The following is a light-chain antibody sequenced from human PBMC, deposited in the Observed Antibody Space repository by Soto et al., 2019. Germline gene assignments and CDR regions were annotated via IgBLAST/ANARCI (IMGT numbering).Light chain of an antibody. J-gene: IGKJ1*01. CDR2: AAS. Sequence: DIQMTQSPSSLSASVTDRVTITCRANQGISNYLAWYQQKPGKVPKLLIYAASTLQSGVPSRFSGSGSGTDFTLTISSLQPEDVATYYCHKYDSAPWTFGQGTKVEIK. CDR1: QGISNY. V-gene: IGKV1-27*01. CDR3: HKYDSAPWT.